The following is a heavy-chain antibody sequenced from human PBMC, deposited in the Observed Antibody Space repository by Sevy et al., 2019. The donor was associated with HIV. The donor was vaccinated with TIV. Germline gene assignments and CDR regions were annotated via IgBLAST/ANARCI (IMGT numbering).Heavy chain of an antibody. CDR3: AMRQQQLDY. D-gene: IGHD6-13*01. J-gene: IGHJ4*02. Sequence: SENLSLTCAVYGWSFSGYYWSWIRQPPGKGLEWIGEINHSGSTNYNPSLKSRVSISVDTSKNQFSLKLSSVTAADTAVYYCAMRQQQLDYWGQGNLVTVSS. V-gene: IGHV4-34*01. CDR1: GWSFSGYY. CDR2: INHSGST.